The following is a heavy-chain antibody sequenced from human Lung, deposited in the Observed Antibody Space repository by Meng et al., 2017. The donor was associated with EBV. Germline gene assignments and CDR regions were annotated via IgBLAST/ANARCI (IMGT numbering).Heavy chain of an antibody. Sequence: QVELSQSAAEVTTHGPSLKVSCKAFGHSFNRNYLEWVRQAPGKGLEWMGVINPSGGGTWCAQKYNDRVTMTKDRHTSTVYMELSSLGYEDTAFYYCAIASGGSGLDHWGQRTLVTVSS. D-gene: IGHD2-15*01. V-gene: IGHV1-46*02. J-gene: IGHJ5*02. CDR1: GHSFNRNY. CDR2: INPSGGGT. CDR3: AIASGGSGLDH.